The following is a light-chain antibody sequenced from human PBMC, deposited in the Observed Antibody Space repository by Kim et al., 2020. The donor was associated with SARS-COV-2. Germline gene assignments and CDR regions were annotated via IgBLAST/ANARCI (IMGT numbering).Light chain of an antibody. CDR1: QGISKD. Sequence: DIQMTQSPSSLSASVGDRVTITCRASQGISKDLAWYQQKPGNAPKLLIFAASASQSGVPTRFSGSGSGTDFTLTISSLQPEDVATYYCQKYNGAPWTFGQGTKLEI. V-gene: IGKV1-27*01. J-gene: IGKJ1*01. CDR2: AAS. CDR3: QKYNGAPWT.